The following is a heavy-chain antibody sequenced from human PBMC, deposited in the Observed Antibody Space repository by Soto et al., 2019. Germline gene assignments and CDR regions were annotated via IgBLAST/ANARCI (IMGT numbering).Heavy chain of an antibody. D-gene: IGHD6-6*01. V-gene: IGHV3-30-3*01. CDR1: GFTFSSYA. CDR2: ISYDGSNK. CDR3: ARDVGEYSSSFGY. J-gene: IGHJ4*02. Sequence: QVQLVESGGGVVQPGRSLRLSCAASGFTFSSYAMHWVRQAPGKGLEWVAVISYDGSNKYYADSVKGRFTISRDNSKNTLYLQMNSLRAEDTAVYYWARDVGEYSSSFGYWGQGTLVTVSS.